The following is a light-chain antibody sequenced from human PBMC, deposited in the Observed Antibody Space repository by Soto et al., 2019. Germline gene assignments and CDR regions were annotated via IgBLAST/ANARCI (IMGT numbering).Light chain of an antibody. V-gene: IGKV3-15*01. CDR3: QQYNKWFT. CDR1: QSVSSN. J-gene: IGKJ2*01. Sequence: EIVMTQSPATLSESPGERATLSCRASQSVSSNLAWYQQKPGQGPRLLIYGASTRATGIPARFSGSGSGAEFTLTISSLQSEDFAVYYCQQYNKWFTFGQGTKLEIK. CDR2: GAS.